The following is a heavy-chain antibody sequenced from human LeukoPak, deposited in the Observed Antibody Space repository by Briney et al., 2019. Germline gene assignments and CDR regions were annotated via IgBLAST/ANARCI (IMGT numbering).Heavy chain of an antibody. CDR3: ARDLRIAVAGIDF. CDR1: GYTFTGYY. CDR2: INPNSGGT. J-gene: IGHJ4*02. Sequence: GASVKVSCKASGYTFTGYYMHWVRQAPGHGLEWTGWINPNSGGTNYAQRFQGRVTMTRDTSISTAYMELSRLRSDDTAVYYCARDLRIAVAGIDFWGQGTLVTVSS. V-gene: IGHV1-2*02. D-gene: IGHD6-19*01.